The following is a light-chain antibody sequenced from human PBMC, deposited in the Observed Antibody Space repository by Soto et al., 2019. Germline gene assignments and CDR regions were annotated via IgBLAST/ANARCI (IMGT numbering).Light chain of an antibody. Sequence: DIVMTQSPDSLAVSLGERATINCKSSQSVLYSSNNKNYLAWYQQKPGQPPKLLIYWASTRESGVPDRFSVSGSGTDFTLPISSLQAEDVAVYYCQHYYSTPRTFGQGTKVEIK. CDR2: WAS. V-gene: IGKV4-1*01. J-gene: IGKJ1*01. CDR1: QSVLYSSNNKNY. CDR3: QHYYSTPRT.